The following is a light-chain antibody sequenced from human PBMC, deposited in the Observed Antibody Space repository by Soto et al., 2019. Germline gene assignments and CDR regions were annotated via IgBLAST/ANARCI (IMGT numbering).Light chain of an antibody. CDR2: DVN. CDR1: SSYIGAFNY. Sequence: QSALTQPRSVSGSPGQSVTLSCTGSSSYIGAFNYVSWYQQHPGKAPQLLIYDVNQRPSGVPDRFSGSKAGNTASLTISGLHSEDEADYLFCSYAGIYTIWVLGGGNKVTAL. V-gene: IGLV2-11*01. CDR3: CSYAGIYTIWV. J-gene: IGLJ3*02.